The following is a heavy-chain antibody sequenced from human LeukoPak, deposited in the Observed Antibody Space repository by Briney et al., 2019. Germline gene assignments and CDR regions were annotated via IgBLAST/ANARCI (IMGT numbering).Heavy chain of an antibody. J-gene: IGHJ4*02. CDR1: GGSFSGYY. V-gene: IGHV4-34*01. D-gene: IGHD1-26*01. CDR3: ARSGSPTTPFDY. Sequence: SETLSLTCAVYGGSFSGYYRSWIRQPPGKGLEWIGEINHSGSTNYNPSLKSRVTISVDTSKNQFSLKLSSVTAADTAVYYCARSGSPTTPFDYWGQGTLVTVSS. CDR2: INHSGST.